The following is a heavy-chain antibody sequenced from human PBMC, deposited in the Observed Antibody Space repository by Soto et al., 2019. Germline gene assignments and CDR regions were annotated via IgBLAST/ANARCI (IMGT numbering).Heavy chain of an antibody. D-gene: IGHD3-10*01. CDR3: ASQRGGPGSTETHFDY. CDR1: GYSFTSYW. J-gene: IGHJ4*02. Sequence: PGESVKISCXGSGYSFTSYWISWVRQMPGKGLEWMGRIDPSDSYTNYSPSFQGHVTISADKSISTAYLQWSSLKASDTAMYYCASQRGGPGSTETHFDYWGQGTLVTVS. CDR2: IDPSDSYT. V-gene: IGHV5-10-1*01.